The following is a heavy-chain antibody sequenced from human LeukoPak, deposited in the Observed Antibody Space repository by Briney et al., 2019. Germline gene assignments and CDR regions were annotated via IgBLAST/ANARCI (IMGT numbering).Heavy chain of an antibody. CDR3: AKVAMLGGGYYRREIDY. D-gene: IGHD3-22*01. Sequence: GGSLRLSCVASGFTFSSYGIHWVRQAPGKGLEWVAVVSSDGSIKYNADSVKGRFTISRDTSKNTVYLQMNSLRAEDTALYYCAKVAMLGGGYYRREIDYWGQGTLVTVSS. V-gene: IGHV3-30*18. CDR1: GFTFSSYG. J-gene: IGHJ4*02. CDR2: VSSDGSIK.